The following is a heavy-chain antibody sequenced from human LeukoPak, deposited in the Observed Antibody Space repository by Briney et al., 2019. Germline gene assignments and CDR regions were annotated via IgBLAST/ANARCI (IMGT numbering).Heavy chain of an antibody. CDR3: ARGVRVVPAAHFDY. CDR1: GGSFSGYY. Sequence: PSETLSLTCAVYGGSFSGYYWSWIRQPPGKGLEWIGEINHSGSTNYNPSLKSRVTISVDTSKNQFSLKLSSVTAADTAVYYCARGVRVVPAAHFDYWGQGTLVTVSS. J-gene: IGHJ4*02. CDR2: INHSGST. V-gene: IGHV4-34*01. D-gene: IGHD2-2*01.